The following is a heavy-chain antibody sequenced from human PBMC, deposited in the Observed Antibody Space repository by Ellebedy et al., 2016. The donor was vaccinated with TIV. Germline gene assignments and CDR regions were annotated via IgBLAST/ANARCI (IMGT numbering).Heavy chain of an antibody. J-gene: IGHJ4*02. CDR2: IYYSGST. D-gene: IGHD3-22*01. Sequence: MPSETLSLTCTVSGGSISSYYWSWIRQPPGKGLEWIGYIYYSGSTNYNPSLKSRVTISVDTSKNQFSLKLSSVTAADTAVYYCARYYYDSSGYPLPYYFDYWGQGTLVTVSS. V-gene: IGHV4-59*01. CDR1: GGSISSYY. CDR3: ARYYYDSSGYPLPYYFDY.